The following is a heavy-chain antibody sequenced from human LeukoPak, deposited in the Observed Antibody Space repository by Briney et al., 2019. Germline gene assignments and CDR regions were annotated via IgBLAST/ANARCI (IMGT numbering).Heavy chain of an antibody. CDR2: VYYTGST. CDR3: ATIETDNSGYHWFDP. V-gene: IGHV4-39*01. J-gene: IGHJ5*02. Sequence: PSETLSLTCTVSGGSISSDAYYWAWVRQPPGKGLEWIGIVYYTGSTYYNPSLKSRLIMFVDTSKNQFSLKLSSVTAADTAAYYCATIETDNSGYHWFDPWGQGTLVTVSS. CDR1: GGSISSDAYY. D-gene: IGHD3-22*01.